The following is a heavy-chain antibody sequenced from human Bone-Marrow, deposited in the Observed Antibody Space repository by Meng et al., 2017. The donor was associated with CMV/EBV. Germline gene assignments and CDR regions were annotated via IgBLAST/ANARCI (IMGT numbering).Heavy chain of an antibody. V-gene: IGHV3-30*04. J-gene: IGHJ3*02. CDR1: GFTFSSYA. CDR2: ISYDGSNK. Sequence: GESLKISCAASGFTFSSYAMHWVRQAPGKGLEWVAVISYDGSNKYDADSVKGRFTISRDNSKNTLYVQMNSLRAEDTAVYYCARNRSPDSSGAFDIWGQGTMVTFSS. CDR3: ARNRSPDSSGAFDI. D-gene: IGHD3-22*01.